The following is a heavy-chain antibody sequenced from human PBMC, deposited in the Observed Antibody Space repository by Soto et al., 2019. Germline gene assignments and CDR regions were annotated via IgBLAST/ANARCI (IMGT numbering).Heavy chain of an antibody. CDR3: ARTGATTYYDYVWGSYRSSYYGTDV. CDR1: GGSISSSSYY. V-gene: IGHV4-39*01. CDR2: IYYSGST. Sequence: SETLSLTCTVSGGSISSSSYYWGWIRQPPGKGLEWIGSIYYSGSTYYNPSLKSRVTISVDTSKNQFSLKLSSVTAADTAVYYCARTGATTYYDYVWGSYRSSYYGTDVWGQGTTVTVSS. D-gene: IGHD3-16*01. J-gene: IGHJ6*02.